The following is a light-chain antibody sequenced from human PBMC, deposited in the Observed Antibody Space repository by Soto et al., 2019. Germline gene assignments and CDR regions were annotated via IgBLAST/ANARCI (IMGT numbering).Light chain of an antibody. CDR1: QSVSSSS. V-gene: IGKV3-20*01. CDR2: DAS. CDR3: QQYGSSVRT. J-gene: IGKJ1*01. Sequence: EIVLTQSPGTLSLSPGERVTLSCRASQSVSSSSLAWYQQKPGQAPRPPIYDASSRATGIPDRFSGSGSGTDFTLTISRLEPEDFAVYYCQQYGSSVRTFGQGTKV.